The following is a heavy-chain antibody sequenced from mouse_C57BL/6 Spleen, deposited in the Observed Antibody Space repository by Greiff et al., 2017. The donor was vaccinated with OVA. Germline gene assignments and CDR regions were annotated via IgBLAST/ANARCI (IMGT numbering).Heavy chain of an antibody. D-gene: IGHD3-1*01. CDR3: ASERTGAFDY. CDR1: GYSITSGYY. V-gene: IGHV3-6*01. Sequence: EVKLVESGPGLVKPSQSLSLTCSVTGYSITSGYYWNWIRQFPGNKLEWMGYISYDGSNNYNPSLKNRISITRDTSKNQFFLKLNSVTTEDTATYYCASERTGAFDYWGQGTTLTVSS. CDR2: ISYDGSN. J-gene: IGHJ2*01.